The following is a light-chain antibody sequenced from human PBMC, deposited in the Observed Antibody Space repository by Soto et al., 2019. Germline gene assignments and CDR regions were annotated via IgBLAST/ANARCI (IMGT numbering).Light chain of an antibody. CDR3: SSYTSSSTQV. CDR1: SSDVGGYNY. Sequence: QSVLTQPASVSGSPGQSITISCTGTSSDVGGYNYVSWYQQHPGKAPKLMIYEVSNRPSGVSNRFSGSKSGNTASLTISGPQADDEADYSCSSYTSSSTQVFATGTKLTVL. CDR2: EVS. V-gene: IGLV2-14*01. J-gene: IGLJ1*01.